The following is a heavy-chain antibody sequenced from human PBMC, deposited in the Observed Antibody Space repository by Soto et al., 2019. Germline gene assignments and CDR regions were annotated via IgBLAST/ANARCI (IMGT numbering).Heavy chain of an antibody. CDR1: GYTFTSYG. D-gene: IGHD5-18*01. J-gene: IGHJ5*02. CDR2: ISAYNGNP. V-gene: IGHV1-18*01. CDR3: AGDGGYSYGFHWFDP. Sequence: QVQLVQSGAEVKKPGASVKVSCKASGYTFTSYGISWVRQAPGQGLEWMGWISAYNGNPNYAQKLQGRGTMTTDTGTSTGYRELRSLRSDDTAVYCGAGDGGYSYGFHWFDPWGQGTLVTVSS.